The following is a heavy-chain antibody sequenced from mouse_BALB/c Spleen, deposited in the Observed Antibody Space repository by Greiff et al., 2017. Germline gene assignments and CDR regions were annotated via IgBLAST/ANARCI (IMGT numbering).Heavy chain of an antibody. CDR1: GFTFSSFG. CDR3: ASNYGGAMDY. CDR2: ISSGSSTI. Sequence: EVKLVESGGGLVQPGGSRKLSCAASGFTFSSFGMHWVRQAPEKGLEWVAYISSGSSTIYYADTVKGRFTISRDNPKNTLFLQMTSLRSEDTAMYYCASNYGGAMDYWGQGTSVTVSS. J-gene: IGHJ4*01. V-gene: IGHV5-17*02. D-gene: IGHD1-1*01.